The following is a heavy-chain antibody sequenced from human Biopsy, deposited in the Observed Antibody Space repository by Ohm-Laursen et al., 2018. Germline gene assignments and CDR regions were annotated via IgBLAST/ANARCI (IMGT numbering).Heavy chain of an antibody. V-gene: IGHV3-9*01. CDR1: GFSFDNHV. CDR2: ISWNSDSI. CDR3: AKDRYPSSWHYYYGMDV. Sequence: SLSLSCAAPGFSFDNHVMHWVRQAPGKGLEWVSGISWNSDSIGYADSVKGRFTISRDNAKNSLYLQMNSLRSEDTALYYCAKDRYPSSWHYYYGMDVWGQGTTVTVSS. D-gene: IGHD6-13*01. J-gene: IGHJ6*02.